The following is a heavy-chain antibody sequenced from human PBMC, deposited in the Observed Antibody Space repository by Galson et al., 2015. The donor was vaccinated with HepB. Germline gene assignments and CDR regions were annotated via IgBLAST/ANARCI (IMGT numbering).Heavy chain of an antibody. J-gene: IGHJ4*02. V-gene: IGHV3-7*01. CDR3: ARVFLYGSGNYFHFDY. D-gene: IGHD3-10*01. Sequence: SLRLSCAASGFTFTNYWMTWVRQAPGKGLEWVANIKQDGSEKYYVDSVKGRFTISRDNARNSLYLQMNSPRAEDTAVYYCARVFLYGSGNYFHFDYRGQGTLVIVSS. CDR1: GFTFTNYW. CDR2: IKQDGSEK.